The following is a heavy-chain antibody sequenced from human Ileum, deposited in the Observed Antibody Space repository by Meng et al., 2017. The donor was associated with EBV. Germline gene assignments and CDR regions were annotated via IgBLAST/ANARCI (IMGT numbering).Heavy chain of an antibody. CDR3: ARGSYYFDS. CDR1: WQRVSSICGD. V-gene: IGHV6-1*01. Sequence: QVPLRRYGPALVNTPQTPSFPCTLPWQRVSSICGDCTQIRLSPYRGLEWLGRTSYRPTLNTDYSVSLSSRITISPDTSKNQFSLQLNSVTPEDTAVYYCARGSYYFDSWGQGTLVTVSS. J-gene: IGHJ4*02. D-gene: IGHD1-26*01. CDR2: TSYRPTLNT.